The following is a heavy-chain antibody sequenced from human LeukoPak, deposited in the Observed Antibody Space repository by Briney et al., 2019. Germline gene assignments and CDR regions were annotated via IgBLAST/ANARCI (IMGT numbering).Heavy chain of an antibody. J-gene: IGHJ6*03. Sequence: ASVKVSCKASGYTFTSYDINWVRQATGQGLEWMGWMNPNSGNTGYAQKFQGRVTMTRNTSISTAYMELSSLRSEDTAVYYCARDRSSPYYDFWSGYHHPYYYMDVWGKGTTVTVSS. CDR2: MNPNSGNT. CDR3: ARDRSSPYYDFWSGYHHPYYYMDV. V-gene: IGHV1-8*01. D-gene: IGHD3-3*01. CDR1: GYTFTSYD.